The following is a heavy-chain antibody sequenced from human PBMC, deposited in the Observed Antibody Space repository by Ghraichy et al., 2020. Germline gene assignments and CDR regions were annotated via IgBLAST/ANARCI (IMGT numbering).Heavy chain of an antibody. J-gene: IGHJ4*02. CDR1: GGSFSGYY. CDR3: ARRPLFIRNYYGSGSYYSPSPYFDY. D-gene: IGHD3-10*01. V-gene: IGHV4-34*01. CDR2: INHSGST. Sequence: SQTLSLTYAVYGGSFSGYYWSWIRQPPGKGLEWIGEINHSGSTNYNPSLKSRVTISVDTSKNQFSLKLSSVTAADTAVYYCARRPLFIRNYYGSGSYYSPSPYFDYWGQGTLVTVSS.